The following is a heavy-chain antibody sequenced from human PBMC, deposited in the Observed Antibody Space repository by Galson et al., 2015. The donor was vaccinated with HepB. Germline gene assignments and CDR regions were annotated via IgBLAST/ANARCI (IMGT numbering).Heavy chain of an antibody. D-gene: IGHD2-2*01. Sequence: SVKVSCKASGYTFTSYGISWVRQAPGQGLEWMGWISAYNGNTNYAQKLQGRVTMTTDTSTSTAYMELRSLRSDDTAVYYCARDREDIVVVPAAISAFDIWGQGTMVTVSS. J-gene: IGHJ3*02. CDR3: ARDREDIVVVPAAISAFDI. CDR1: GYTFTSYG. CDR2: ISAYNGNT. V-gene: IGHV1-18*04.